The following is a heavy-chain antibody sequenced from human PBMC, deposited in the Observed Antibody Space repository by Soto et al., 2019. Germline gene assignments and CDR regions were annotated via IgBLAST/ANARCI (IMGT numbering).Heavy chain of an antibody. CDR2: ISGGGGST. D-gene: IGHD3-9*01. J-gene: IGHJ4*02. CDR1: RFTLSNYA. CDR3: ATPRNYDILTGLDY. V-gene: IGHV3-23*01. Sequence: PAGSLRLSCAASRFTLSNYAMSWVRQAPGKGLEWVSGISGGGGSTYYADSVKGRFTISRDNSKNTLYLQMNSLRAEDTAVYFCATPRNYDILTGLDYWGQGTLVTVSS.